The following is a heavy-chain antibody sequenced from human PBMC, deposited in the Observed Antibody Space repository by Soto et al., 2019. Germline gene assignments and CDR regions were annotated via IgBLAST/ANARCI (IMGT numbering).Heavy chain of an antibody. CDR3: ASLTNGRPGDF. V-gene: IGHV4-39*01. CDR1: GDYISNKNYH. J-gene: IGHJ4*02. D-gene: IGHD2-8*01. CDR2: VYSNGHT. Sequence: PSETLSLTCTVSGDYISNKNYHWGWTRQPPGKWLEWIGTVYSNGHTYHNPSLKSRLAMAVDTSKNQFSLSLISGAAAYTSLYFCASLTNGRPGDFWGQGTLVTVYS.